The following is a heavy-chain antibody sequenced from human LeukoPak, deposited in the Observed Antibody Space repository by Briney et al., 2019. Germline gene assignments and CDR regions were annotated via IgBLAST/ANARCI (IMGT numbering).Heavy chain of an antibody. CDR1: GYSFSNYW. V-gene: IGHV5-51*01. CDR2: IYPADSDT. J-gene: IGHJ4*02. Sequence: GESLKISCKGSGYSFSNYWIGWVRQLPGKGLEWMGIIYPADSDTRYSPSFQGQVTISVDKSITTAYLQWSSLKASDSAMYYCARDGQENSFNYWGQGTVVTASS. CDR3: ARDGQENSFNY.